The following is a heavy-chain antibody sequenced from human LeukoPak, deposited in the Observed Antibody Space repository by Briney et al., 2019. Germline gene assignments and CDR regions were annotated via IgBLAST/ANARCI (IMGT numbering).Heavy chain of an antibody. CDR2: ISWNGGST. CDR1: GFNFDDYG. V-gene: IGHV3-20*04. Sequence: GGSLTLSCAASGFNFDDYGMTWVRQAPGEGLEWGSGISWNGGSTAYVDSVKGRFTISRDNAKNSLYLQMNSLRGEDTALYYCARGSGSYSTYFDFWGQGTLVTVSS. CDR3: ARGSGSYSTYFDF. D-gene: IGHD1-26*01. J-gene: IGHJ4*02.